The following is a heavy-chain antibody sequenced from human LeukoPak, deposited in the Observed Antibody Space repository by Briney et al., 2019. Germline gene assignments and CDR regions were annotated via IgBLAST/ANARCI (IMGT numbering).Heavy chain of an antibody. Sequence: SVKVSCKASGGTFSSYAISWVRQAPGRGLEWMGGIIPIFGTANYAQKFQGRVTITADESTSTAYMELSSLRSEDTAVYYCARVRVTTTLKYYYYGMDVWGQGTTVTVSS. V-gene: IGHV1-69*13. D-gene: IGHD4-17*01. CDR3: ARVRVTTTLKYYYYGMDV. CDR1: GGTFSSYA. CDR2: IIPIFGTA. J-gene: IGHJ6*02.